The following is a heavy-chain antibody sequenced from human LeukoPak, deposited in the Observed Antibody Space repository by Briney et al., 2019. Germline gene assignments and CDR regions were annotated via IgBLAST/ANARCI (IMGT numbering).Heavy chain of an antibody. Sequence: SETLSLTCTVSGGSISSYYWSWIRQPPGKGLEWIGYIYYSGSTNYNPSLKSRVTISVDTSKNQLSLKLSSVTAADTAVYYCARHGWAVAGTGVWYFDYWGQGTLVTVSS. J-gene: IGHJ4*02. CDR2: IYYSGST. CDR3: ARHGWAVAGTGVWYFDY. D-gene: IGHD6-19*01. CDR1: GGSISSYY. V-gene: IGHV4-59*08.